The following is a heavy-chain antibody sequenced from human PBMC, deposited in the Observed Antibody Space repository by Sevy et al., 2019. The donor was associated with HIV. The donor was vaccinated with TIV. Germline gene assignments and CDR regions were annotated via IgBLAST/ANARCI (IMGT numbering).Heavy chain of an antibody. CDR1: GFAFGDYA. CDR2: VSWNRGAI. CDR3: AKDINRGCDSINCYSYYYYYYGLDA. D-gene: IGHD2-2*02. V-gene: IGHV3-9*01. Sequence: SLKISCATSGFAFGDYAMHWVREAPGKGLEWVAGVSWNRGAIDYAASVKGRFTISRDHAKSSLYLQMNSLRAEDTALYYCAKDINRGCDSINCYSYYYYYYGLDAWGQGTTVTVSS. J-gene: IGHJ6*02.